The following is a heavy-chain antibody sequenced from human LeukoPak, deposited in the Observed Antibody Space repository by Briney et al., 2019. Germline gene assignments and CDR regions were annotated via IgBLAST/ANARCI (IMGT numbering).Heavy chain of an antibody. CDR1: GFTVSSNS. CDR2: IYSSVT. D-gene: IGHD1-26*01. Sequence: GGSLRLSCTVSGFTVSSNSMSWVRQAPGKGLEWVSFIYSSVTHYSDSVKGRFTISRDNAKNSLFLQMNSLTAEDTAVYYCARDPYSGGYWNYYYYYMDVWGKGTTVTISS. V-gene: IGHV3-53*01. CDR3: ARDPYSGGYWNYYYYYMDV. J-gene: IGHJ6*03.